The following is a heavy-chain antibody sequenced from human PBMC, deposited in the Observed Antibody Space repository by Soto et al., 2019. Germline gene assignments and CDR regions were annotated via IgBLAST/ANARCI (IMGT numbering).Heavy chain of an antibody. Sequence: QVQLVQSGAEVKKPGASVKVSCKASGYTFTSYGISWVRQAPGQGLEWMGWISAYNGNTNYAQKLQGRVTMTTDTSTSTAYMELRRLRSDDTAVYYCARVAGYYDILTGGDSFDYWGQGTLVTVSS. CDR1: GYTFTSYG. CDR3: ARVAGYYDILTGGDSFDY. D-gene: IGHD3-9*01. CDR2: ISAYNGNT. J-gene: IGHJ4*02. V-gene: IGHV1-18*01.